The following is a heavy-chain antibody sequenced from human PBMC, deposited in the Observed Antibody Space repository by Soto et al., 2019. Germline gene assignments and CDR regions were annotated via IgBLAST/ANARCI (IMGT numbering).Heavy chain of an antibody. CDR3: AAYRGALYFDF. D-gene: IGHD4-4*01. CDR1: GRYMSSND. J-gene: IGHJ4*02. CDR2: VFYGGT. Sequence: FEPQSLSCSVSGRYMSSNDGSWLRQSPDKGLEWLGYVFYGGTDYNPSLGGRVSMSVQTSKSQFSLTLSSVTAADTAVYYCAAYRGALYFDFWGQGIQVTVSS. V-gene: IGHV4-59*03.